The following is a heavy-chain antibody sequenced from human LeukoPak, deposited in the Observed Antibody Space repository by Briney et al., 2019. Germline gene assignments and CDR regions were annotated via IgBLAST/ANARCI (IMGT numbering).Heavy chain of an antibody. D-gene: IGHD3-22*01. Sequence: SETLSLTCAVYGGSLSGNYWSWIRQPPGKGLEWIGEINRSGSTKYNPSLKSRVTISVDTSKNQPSLRLSSVTAADTAVYYCARQGSDSSGLYWGQGTLVTVSS. V-gene: IGHV4-34*01. J-gene: IGHJ4*02. CDR2: INRSGST. CDR1: GGSLSGNY. CDR3: ARQGSDSSGLY.